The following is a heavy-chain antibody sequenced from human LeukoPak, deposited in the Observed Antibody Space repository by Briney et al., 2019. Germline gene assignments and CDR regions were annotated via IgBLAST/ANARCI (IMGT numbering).Heavy chain of an antibody. D-gene: IGHD6-13*01. J-gene: IGHJ5*02. CDR2: IYYSGST. Sequence: PSETLSLTCTVSGGSISSYYWSWIRQPPGKGLEWVGYIYYSGSTNYNPSLKSRVTISVDTSKNQFSLKLSSVTAADTAVYYCARQGGIAAAGLGFRPYNWFDPWGQGTLVTVSS. CDR1: GGSISSYY. CDR3: ARQGGIAAAGLGFRPYNWFDP. V-gene: IGHV4-59*08.